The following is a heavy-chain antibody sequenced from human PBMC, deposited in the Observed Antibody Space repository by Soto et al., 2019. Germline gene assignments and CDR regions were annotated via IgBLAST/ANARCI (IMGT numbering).Heavy chain of an antibody. Sequence: GGSLRLSCAASGFTFSSYAMSWVRQAPGKGLEWVSAISGSGGSTYYADSVKGRFTITRDNSKNTLYLQMNSLRAEDMAVYYCAKDLSGWDIVVVPAAILDYWGQGTLVTVSS. D-gene: IGHD2-2*02. V-gene: IGHV3-23*01. J-gene: IGHJ4*02. CDR1: GFTFSSYA. CDR3: AKDLSGWDIVVVPAAILDY. CDR2: ISGSGGST.